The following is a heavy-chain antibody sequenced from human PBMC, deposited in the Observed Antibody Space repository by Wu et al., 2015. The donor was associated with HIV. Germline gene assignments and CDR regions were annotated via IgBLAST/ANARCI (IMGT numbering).Heavy chain of an antibody. V-gene: IGHV1-69*12. J-gene: IGHJ6*03. Sequence: VQLVQSGAEVNEGLGSSVKVSCKASGGTFSSYAISWVRQAPGQGLEWMGGIIPIFGTANYAQKFQGRVTITADESTSTAYMELSSLRSEDTAVYYCARDASAVLPGNYMDVWGKGTTVTVSS. CDR1: GGTFSSYA. CDR3: ARDASAVLPGNYMDV. CDR2: IIPIFGTA. D-gene: IGHD3-16*01.